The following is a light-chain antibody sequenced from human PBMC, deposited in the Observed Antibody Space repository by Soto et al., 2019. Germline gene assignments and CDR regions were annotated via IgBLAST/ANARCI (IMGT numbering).Light chain of an antibody. CDR1: SLATKR. V-gene: IGLV3-21*04. J-gene: IGLJ2*01. CDR3: QVWDSTGDHRVV. Sequence: SYELTQPPSLSVAPGEPATITCGGNSLATKRVHWYQQRPGQAPTLVMFYNSDRPSGIPERFSGSKSGNTATLTISRVEAGDEADYYCQVWDSTGDHRVVFGGGTKLTVL. CDR2: YNS.